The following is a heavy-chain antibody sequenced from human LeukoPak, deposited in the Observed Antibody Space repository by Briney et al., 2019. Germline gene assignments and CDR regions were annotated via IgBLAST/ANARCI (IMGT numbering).Heavy chain of an antibody. CDR2: ISGSGGST. CDR1: GFTFSSYA. Sequence: PGGSLRLSCAASGFTFSSYAMSWVRQAPGKGLEWVSAISGSGGSTYYADSVKGRFTISRDSSKNTLYLQMNSLRAEDTAVYYCAKASGRGGGYSYDNWGQGTLVTVSS. D-gene: IGHD5-18*01. V-gene: IGHV3-23*01. J-gene: IGHJ4*02. CDR3: AKASGRGGGYSYDN.